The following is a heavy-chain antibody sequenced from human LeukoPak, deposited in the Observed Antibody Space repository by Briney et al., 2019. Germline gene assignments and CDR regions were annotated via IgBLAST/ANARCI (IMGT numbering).Heavy chain of an antibody. CDR1: GFTFGTHA. V-gene: IGHV3-23*01. J-gene: IGHJ4*02. D-gene: IGHD6-19*01. Sequence: GGSLRLSCAASGFTFGTHAMTWVRQAPGKGLEWVSGMSGRGDTSYYADSVKGRFTISRDNSENTLFLQMNSLRAEDTAEYYCAKLAGIRGWFVYYFDYWGQGTLVTVSS. CDR2: MSGRGDTS. CDR3: AKLAGIRGWFVYYFDY.